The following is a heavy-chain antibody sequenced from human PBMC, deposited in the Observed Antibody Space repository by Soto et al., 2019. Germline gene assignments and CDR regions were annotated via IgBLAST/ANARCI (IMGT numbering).Heavy chain of an antibody. D-gene: IGHD2-2*01. Sequence: EVQLVESGGDLVKPGGSLRLSCVVSGFTFRNAWMSWVRQAPGRGLEWIGRIKPIADGGTAEYAAPMKGRFSLSRDDSKDTLFLHMDNLNTEDTGLYFCTTVYCPTTSCFAPFDFWGQGTLVTVSS. J-gene: IGHJ4*02. CDR2: IKPIADGGTA. CDR3: TTVYCPTTSCFAPFDF. V-gene: IGHV3-15*01. CDR1: GFTFRNAW.